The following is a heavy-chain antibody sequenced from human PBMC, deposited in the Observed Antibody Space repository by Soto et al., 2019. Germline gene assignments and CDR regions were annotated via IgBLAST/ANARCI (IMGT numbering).Heavy chain of an antibody. D-gene: IGHD3-10*01. CDR3: AKARCITTDCYVPDY. J-gene: IGHJ4*02. CDR2: VDGSGGDT. Sequence: GGSLRLSCAASGFTFSSYAMGWLRQAPGTAPEWVAFVDGSGGDTSFADSVKGRFTISRDNPNNTLYLQMNGLRGEDTARYYCAKARCITTDCYVPDYWGQGTLVTVSS. CDR1: GFTFSSYA. V-gene: IGHV3-23*01.